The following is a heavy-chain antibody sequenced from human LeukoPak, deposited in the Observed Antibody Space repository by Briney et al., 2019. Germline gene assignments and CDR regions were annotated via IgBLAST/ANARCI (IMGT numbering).Heavy chain of an antibody. D-gene: IGHD1-26*01. CDR2: IYPGDSDT. V-gene: IGHV5-51*01. CDR3: ARSTSGSSDY. Sequence: GESLKISCKGPGYSFTTNWIGWVRQMPGKGLEWMGIIYPGDSDTRYSPSFQGQVTISVDKSISTAYLQWSSLKASDTAMYYCARSTSGSSDYWGQGTLVTVSS. J-gene: IGHJ4*02. CDR1: GYSFTTNW.